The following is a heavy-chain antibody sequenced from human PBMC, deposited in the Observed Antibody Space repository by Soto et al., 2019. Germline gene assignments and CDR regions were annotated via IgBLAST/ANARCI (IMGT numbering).Heavy chain of an antibody. CDR1: GGTFSSYA. CDR2: IIPIFGTA. Sequence: ASVKVSCKASGGTFSSYAISWVRQAPGQGLEWMGGIIPIFGTANCAQKFQGRVTITADESTSTAYMELSSLRSEDTAVYYCASVVVPAAAGGWFDPWGQGTLVTVSS. V-gene: IGHV1-69*13. CDR3: ASVVVPAAAGGWFDP. D-gene: IGHD2-2*01. J-gene: IGHJ5*02.